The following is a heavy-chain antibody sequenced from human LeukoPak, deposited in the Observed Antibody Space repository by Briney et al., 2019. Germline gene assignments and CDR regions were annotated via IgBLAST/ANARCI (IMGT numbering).Heavy chain of an antibody. Sequence: GASVKVSCKASGGTFSSYAISWVRQAPGQGLEWMGGIIPIFGTANYAQKFQGRVTITADESTSTAYMELSSLRSEDTAVYYCARERYCSSTSCYFLDYWGQGTLVTVSS. D-gene: IGHD2-2*01. CDR3: ARERYCSSTSCYFLDY. CDR1: GGTFSSYA. CDR2: IIPIFGTA. J-gene: IGHJ4*02. V-gene: IGHV1-69*13.